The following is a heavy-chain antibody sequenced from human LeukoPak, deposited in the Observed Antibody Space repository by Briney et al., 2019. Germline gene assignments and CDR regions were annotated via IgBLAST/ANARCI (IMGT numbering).Heavy chain of an antibody. CDR2: ISSSSSYI. J-gene: IGHJ3*02. Sequence: GGSLRLSCAASGFTFSSYSMNWVRQPPGKGLEWVSSISSSSSYIYYADSVKGRFTISRDKAKNSLYLQMNSLRAEDTAVYYCARGVFNAFDIWGQGTMVTVSS. CDR1: GFTFSSYS. CDR3: ARGVFNAFDI. V-gene: IGHV3-21*01. D-gene: IGHD3-10*02.